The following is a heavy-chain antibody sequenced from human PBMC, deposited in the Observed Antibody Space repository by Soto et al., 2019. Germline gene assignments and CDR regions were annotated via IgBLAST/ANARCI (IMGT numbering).Heavy chain of an antibody. V-gene: IGHV5-51*01. CDR1: GYTFGSYW. Sequence: GESLKISCKGSGYTFGSYWIGWVRQVPGKGLEWIGIIYPSDSDSIYSPSFQGQVTISVDKSIGTAHLQWSSLKASDTAVYYCARHRDNGGPTDNDLAVWGQGTTVTVSS. CDR3: ARHRDNGGPTDNDLAV. J-gene: IGHJ6*02. D-gene: IGHD1-1*01. CDR2: IYPSDSDS.